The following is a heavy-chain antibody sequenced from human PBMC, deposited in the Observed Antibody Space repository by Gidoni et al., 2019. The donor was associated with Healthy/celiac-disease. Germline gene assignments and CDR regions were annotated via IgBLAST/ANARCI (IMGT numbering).Heavy chain of an antibody. V-gene: IGHV3-30-3*01. CDR1: GFTFSRYA. CDR2: ISYDGSNK. CDR3: ARTYNWNDDHY. Sequence: QVQLVESGGGVVQPGRSLRLSCAASGFTFSRYAMHWVRQAPGKGLEWVAVISYDGSNKYYADSVKGRFTISRDNSKNTLYLQMNSLRAEDTAVYYCARTYNWNDDHYWGQGTLVTVSS. D-gene: IGHD1-20*01. J-gene: IGHJ4*02.